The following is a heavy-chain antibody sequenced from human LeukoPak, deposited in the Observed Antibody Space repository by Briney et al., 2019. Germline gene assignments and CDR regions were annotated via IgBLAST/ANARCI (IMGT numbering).Heavy chain of an antibody. J-gene: IGHJ6*02. Sequence: EASVKVSCKASGGTFSSYAISWVRQPPGQGLEWMGRIIPIFGIANYSQKFQGRVTITADKSTSTAYMELSSLRSEDTAVYYCARSVDGDYVPYYYGMDVWGQGTTATVSS. V-gene: IGHV1-69*10. D-gene: IGHD4-17*01. CDR3: ARSVDGDYVPYYYGMDV. CDR1: GGTFSSYA. CDR2: IIPIFGIA.